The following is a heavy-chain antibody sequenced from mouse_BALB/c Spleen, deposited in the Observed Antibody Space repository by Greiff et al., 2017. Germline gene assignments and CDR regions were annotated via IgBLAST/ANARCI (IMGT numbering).Heavy chain of an antibody. V-gene: IGHV5-4*02. CDR2: ISDGGSYT. D-gene: IGHD2-1*01. J-gene: IGHJ3*01. CDR1: GFTFSDYY. CDR3: ASSYGNYWFAY. Sequence: DVKLQESGGGLVKPGGSLKLSCAASGFTFSDYYMHWVRQTPEKRLEWLATISDGGSYTYYQDSVKGRFTIARDNAKNNLYLKMSSLKSEDTAMYYCASSYGNYWFAYWGQGTLVTVSA.